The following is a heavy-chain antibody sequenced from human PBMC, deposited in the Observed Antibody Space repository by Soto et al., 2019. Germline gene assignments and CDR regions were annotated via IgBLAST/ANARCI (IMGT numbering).Heavy chain of an antibody. J-gene: IGHJ4*02. Sequence: ASVKVSCKASGGTFSSYAISWVRQAPGQGLEWMGGIIPIFGTANYAQKFQGRVTMTADASTSTVYMELSSLRSEDTAVYYCARVRSITETDLIDYWGQGTLVTVSS. CDR3: ARVRSITETDLIDY. V-gene: IGHV1-69*13. D-gene: IGHD1-20*01. CDR1: GGTFSSYA. CDR2: IIPIFGTA.